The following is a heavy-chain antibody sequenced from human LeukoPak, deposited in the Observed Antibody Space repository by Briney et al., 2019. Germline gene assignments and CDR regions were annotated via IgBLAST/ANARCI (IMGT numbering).Heavy chain of an antibody. D-gene: IGHD6-6*01. Sequence: SETLSLTCTVSGGSISSYYWSWIRQPPGKGLEWIGYIYTNGSTNYNPSLKSRVTISVDTSKNQFSLKLSSVTAADTAVYYCARRQGYSSSSGYYYYYMDVWGKGTTVTVSS. CDR3: ARRQGYSSSSGYYYYYMDV. CDR1: GGSISSYY. V-gene: IGHV4-4*09. CDR2: IYTNGST. J-gene: IGHJ6*03.